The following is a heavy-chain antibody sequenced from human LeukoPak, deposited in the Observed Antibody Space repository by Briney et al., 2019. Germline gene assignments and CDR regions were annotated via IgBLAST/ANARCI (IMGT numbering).Heavy chain of an antibody. CDR1: GFTFDDCA. CDR2: ISWNSGSI. Sequence: GGSLRLSCAASGFTFDDCAMHWVRQAPGKGLEWVSGISWNSGSIGYADSVKGRFTISRDNSRNTVYMQMDSLRAEDTAIYYCAGDRNSDWYSPLDYWGQGSQVTVSP. D-gene: IGHD6-19*01. CDR3: AGDRNSDWYSPLDY. J-gene: IGHJ4*02. V-gene: IGHV3-9*01.